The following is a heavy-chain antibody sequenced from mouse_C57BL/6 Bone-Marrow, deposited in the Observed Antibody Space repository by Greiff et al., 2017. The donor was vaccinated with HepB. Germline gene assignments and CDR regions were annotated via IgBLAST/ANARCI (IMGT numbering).Heavy chain of an antibody. CDR3: ARSANWSWFAY. V-gene: IGHV1-4*01. CDR1: GYTFTSYT. D-gene: IGHD4-1*01. Sequence: QVQLQQSGAELVRPGASVKMSCKASGYTFTSYTMHWVKQGPGQGMEWIGYINPSSGYTKYNQKFKDKATLTADKSSSTAYMQLISLTSEDSAVYYCARSANWSWFAYWGQGTRVTVSA. CDR2: INPSSGYT. J-gene: IGHJ3*01.